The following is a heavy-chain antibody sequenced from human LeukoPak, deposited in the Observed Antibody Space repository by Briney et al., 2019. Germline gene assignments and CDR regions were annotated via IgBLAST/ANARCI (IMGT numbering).Heavy chain of an antibody. CDR3: ARDHNGGGY. V-gene: IGHV4-4*07. CDR1: GGSITSYY. J-gene: IGHJ4*02. Sequence: SETLSLTCTVSGGSITSYYWNWIRQPAGKGLEWLGRIYTTGSTTYNPSLKSRVTMSVDTSKNQFSLKLSSVTAADTAVYYCARDHNGGGYWGQGTLVTVSS. D-gene: IGHD1-1*01. CDR2: IYTTGST.